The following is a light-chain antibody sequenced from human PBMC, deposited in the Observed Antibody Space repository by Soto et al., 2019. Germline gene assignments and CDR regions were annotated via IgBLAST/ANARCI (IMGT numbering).Light chain of an antibody. V-gene: IGKV3-15*01. J-gene: IGKJ2*01. CDR2: GAS. CDR3: PQYDKWPRA. CDR1: QSVNTN. Sequence: EIAMTQSPATLSVSPGERATLSCRASQSVNTNLAWYQQHPGQAPRLLIYGASTRATGIPARFSGSGSGPAFTLTISSLKSEDSAGYYCPQYDKWPRAFGQGTRLEIK.